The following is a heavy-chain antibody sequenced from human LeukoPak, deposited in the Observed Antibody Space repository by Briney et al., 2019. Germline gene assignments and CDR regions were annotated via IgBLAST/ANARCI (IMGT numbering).Heavy chain of an antibody. J-gene: IGHJ6*02. Sequence: PGGSLRLSCAASGFTFSDYYMSWIRQAPGKGLEWVSYISSSGSTIYYADSVKGRFTISRDNAENSLYLQMNSLRAEDTAVYYCARVPYSSGWFHYGMDVWGQGTTVTVSS. D-gene: IGHD6-19*01. CDR1: GFTFSDYY. V-gene: IGHV3-11*04. CDR2: ISSSGSTI. CDR3: ARVPYSSGWFHYGMDV.